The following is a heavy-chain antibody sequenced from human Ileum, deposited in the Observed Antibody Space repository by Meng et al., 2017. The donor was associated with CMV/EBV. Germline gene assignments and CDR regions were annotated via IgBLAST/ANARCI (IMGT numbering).Heavy chain of an antibody. V-gene: IGHV1-46*01. Sequence: KASGYPFTSYYMHWVRQAPGQGLEWMGIINPSGGSTSYAQNFQGRVTMTRDTSTSTVYMELSSLRSEDTAVYYCARGLGSGSYYGYWGQGTLVTVSS. CDR2: INPSGGST. J-gene: IGHJ4*02. D-gene: IGHD3-10*01. CDR3: ARGLGSGSYYGY. CDR1: GYPFTSYY.